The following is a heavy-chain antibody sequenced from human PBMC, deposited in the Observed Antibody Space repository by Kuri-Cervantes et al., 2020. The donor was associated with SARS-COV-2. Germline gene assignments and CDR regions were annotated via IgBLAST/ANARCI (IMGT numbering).Heavy chain of an antibody. D-gene: IGHD3-22*01. J-gene: IGHJ4*02. CDR1: GGTFNNYA. Sequence: ASVKVSCKASGGTFNNYAISWVRQAPGQGLQWMGWINKGNTKYAQKFQGRVTMTTDTSTRTAYMELKSLRADDTAMYYCARDWGPYYQDTNGFLLYFDYWGQGTLVTVSS. V-gene: IGHV1-18*01. CDR3: ARDWGPYYQDTNGFLLYFDY. CDR2: INKGNT.